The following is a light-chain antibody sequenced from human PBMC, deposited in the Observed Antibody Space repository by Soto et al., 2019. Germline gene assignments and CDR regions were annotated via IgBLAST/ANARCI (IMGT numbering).Light chain of an antibody. CDR3: QQYNTYSPT. CDR2: DAS. V-gene: IGKV1-5*01. J-gene: IGKJ1*01. CDR1: QTISNW. Sequence: DIPMTQSPSTLSASVGDRVTITCRASQTISNWLAWYQQKAGKAPKLLIYDASNLESGVPSRFSGSGSGTEFTLTISSLQPDDFATYYCQQYNTYSPTFGQGTKVEIK.